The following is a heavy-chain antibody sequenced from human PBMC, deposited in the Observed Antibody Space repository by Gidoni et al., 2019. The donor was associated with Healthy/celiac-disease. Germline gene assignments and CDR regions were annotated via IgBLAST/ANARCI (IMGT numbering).Heavy chain of an antibody. CDR1: GFTFVDYA. CDR2: ISWNSGSI. J-gene: IGHJ4*02. Sequence: EVQLVESGGGLVQPGRSLRLSCAASGFTFVDYAMHWVLQAPGKGLEWVSGISWNSGSIGYADSVKGRFTISRDNAKNSLYLQMNSLRAEDTALYYCAKDKEEYSSGWFDYWGQGTLVTVSS. V-gene: IGHV3-9*01. D-gene: IGHD6-19*01. CDR3: AKDKEEYSSGWFDY.